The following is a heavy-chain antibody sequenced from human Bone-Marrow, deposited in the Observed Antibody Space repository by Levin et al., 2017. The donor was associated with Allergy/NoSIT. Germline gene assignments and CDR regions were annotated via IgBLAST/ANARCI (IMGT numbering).Heavy chain of an antibody. Sequence: SETLSLTCAVYGGSFSGYYWSWIRQPPGKGLEWIGEINHSGSTNYNPSLKSRVTISVDTSKNQFSLKLSSVTAADTAVYYCARGPSVSTMIVVVPWRDYDDGMDVWGQGTTVTVSS. V-gene: IGHV4-34*01. CDR3: ARGPSVSTMIVVVPWRDYDDGMDV. J-gene: IGHJ6*02. CDR2: INHSGST. CDR1: GGSFSGYY. D-gene: IGHD3-22*01.